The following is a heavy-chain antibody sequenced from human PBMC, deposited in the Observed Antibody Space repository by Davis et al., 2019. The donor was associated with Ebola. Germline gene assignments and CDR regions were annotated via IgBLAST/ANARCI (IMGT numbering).Heavy chain of an antibody. CDR2: ISSDSDYI. Sequence: GGSLRLSCAASGFTFSSYSMNWVRQAPGKGLEWVSSISSDSDYIYYADSAKGRFIISRDNAKNSLYLQMASLRAEDTAVYYCALATVTTFDYWGQGTLVSVSS. J-gene: IGHJ4*02. CDR1: GFTFSSYS. CDR3: ALATVTTFDY. D-gene: IGHD6-13*01. V-gene: IGHV3-21*04.